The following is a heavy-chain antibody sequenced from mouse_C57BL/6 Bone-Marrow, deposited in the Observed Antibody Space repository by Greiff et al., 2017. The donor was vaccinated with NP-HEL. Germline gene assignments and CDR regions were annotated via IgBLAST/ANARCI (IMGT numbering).Heavy chain of an antibody. Sequence: QVQLKESGPELVKPGASVKISCKASGYAFRSSWMNWVKQRPGKGLEWIGRIYPGDGDTNYNVKFKGKATLTADKSSSTAYMQLSSLTSEDSAVYFCARNDGHYWFAYWGQGTLVTVSA. CDR3: ARNDGHYWFAY. J-gene: IGHJ3*01. V-gene: IGHV1-82*01. CDR2: IYPGDGDT. CDR1: GYAFRSSW. D-gene: IGHD2-3*01.